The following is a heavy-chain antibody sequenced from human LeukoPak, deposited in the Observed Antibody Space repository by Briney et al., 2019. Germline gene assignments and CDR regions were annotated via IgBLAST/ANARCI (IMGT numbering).Heavy chain of an antibody. CDR3: VTGGYCTSDSCYVH. D-gene: IGHD2-2*01. CDR2: VDPADGEA. J-gene: IGHJ4*02. CDR1: GYTFTDYY. V-gene: IGHV1-69-2*01. Sequence: GATVKVSCKASGYTFTDYYMHWVQQAPGKGLEWMGRVDPADGEAAYAEKFQGRVTITADPSRATAYMELASLRSEDTAMYYCVTGGYCTSDSCYVHWGQGTLVTVSS.